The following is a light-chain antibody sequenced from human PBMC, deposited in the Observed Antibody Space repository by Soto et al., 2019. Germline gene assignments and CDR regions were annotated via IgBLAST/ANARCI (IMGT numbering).Light chain of an antibody. J-gene: IGKJ5*01. CDR2: GAS. V-gene: IGKV3-20*01. CDR1: QSVRSTY. Sequence: EIVWTQSPGILSLSPGERATLSCRASQSVRSTYLAWYQQKPGQAPRLLIHGASSRATGIPDRFSGSGSGTDFTLTISRLEPEDFAVYYCQYYSSSLSITFGQGTRLEIK. CDR3: QYYSSSLSIT.